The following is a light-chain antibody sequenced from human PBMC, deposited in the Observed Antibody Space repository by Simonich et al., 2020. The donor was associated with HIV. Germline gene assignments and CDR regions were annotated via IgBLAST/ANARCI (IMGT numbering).Light chain of an antibody. V-gene: IGKV3-15*01. Sequence: EIVLTQSPATLSVSPGESGTLSCRASQSVGSNLAWYQQNPGQAPRLLIYGASTRATGIPARFSGSGSGTAFTLTISSLQSADFAVYYCQQYNNWPYTFGQGTKLEIK. CDR3: QQYNNWPYT. J-gene: IGKJ2*01. CDR2: GAS. CDR1: QSVGSN.